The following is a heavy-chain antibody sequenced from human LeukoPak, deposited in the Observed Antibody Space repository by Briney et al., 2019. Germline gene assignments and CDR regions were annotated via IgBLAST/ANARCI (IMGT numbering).Heavy chain of an antibody. D-gene: IGHD1-26*01. CDR2: INPSGGST. CDR1: GYTFASYY. V-gene: IGHV1-46*01. J-gene: IGHJ6*02. CDR3: ASPKPIVGATRYYYYGMDV. Sequence: ASVKVSCKASGYTFASYYMHWVRQAPGQGLEWMGIINPSGGSTSYAQKFQGRVTITRDTSASTAYMELSSLRSEDTAVYYCASPKPIVGATRYYYYGMDVWGQGTTVTVSS.